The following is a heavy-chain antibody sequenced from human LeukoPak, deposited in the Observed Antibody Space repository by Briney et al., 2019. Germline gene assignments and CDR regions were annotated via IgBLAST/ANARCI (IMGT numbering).Heavy chain of an antibody. J-gene: IGHJ6*01. CDR1: GGSFSGYY. CDR2: INHSGST. Sequence: SETLSLTCAVYGGSFSGYYWSWIRQPPGKGLEWIGEINHSGSTNYNPSLKSRVTISVDTSKNQFSLKLSSVTAADTAVYYCARCLGRQQLRSAYYYDCMAGWRKGTTVTLSS. D-gene: IGHD6-13*01. CDR3: ARCLGRQQLRSAYYYDCMAG. V-gene: IGHV4-34*01.